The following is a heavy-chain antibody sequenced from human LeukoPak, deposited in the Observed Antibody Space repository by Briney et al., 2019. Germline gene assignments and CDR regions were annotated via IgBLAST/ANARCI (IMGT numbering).Heavy chain of an antibody. CDR2: INHSGST. J-gene: IGHJ4*02. Sequence: SETLSLTCAVYGGSFSGYYWSWIRQPPGKGLEWIGEINHSGSTNYNPSLKSRVTISVDTSKNQFSLKLSSVTAADTAVYYCAGEVVVPALYYFDYWGQGTLVTVSS. D-gene: IGHD2-2*01. V-gene: IGHV4-34*01. CDR1: GGSFSGYY. CDR3: AGEVVVPALYYFDY.